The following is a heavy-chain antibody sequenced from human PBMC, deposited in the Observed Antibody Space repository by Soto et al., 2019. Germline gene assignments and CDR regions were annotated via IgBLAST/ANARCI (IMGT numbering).Heavy chain of an antibody. Sequence: ASVKVSCKASGYTFSSYAMHWVRQAPGQSLEWMGWINSGNGHTKYSQKFQGRVTITRDTSASTAYMELSSLRSEDTAVYYCARDSLAVVAAKFVWFDPWGQGTLVTVSS. D-gene: IGHD2-15*01. CDR1: GYTFSSYA. CDR3: ARDSLAVVAAKFVWFDP. V-gene: IGHV1-3*01. CDR2: INSGNGHT. J-gene: IGHJ5*02.